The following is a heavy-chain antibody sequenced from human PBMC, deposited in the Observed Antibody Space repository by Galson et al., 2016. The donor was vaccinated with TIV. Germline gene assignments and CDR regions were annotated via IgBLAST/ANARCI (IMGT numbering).Heavy chain of an antibody. Sequence: SLRLSCAASGFSFSNAWMNWVRQAPGKGLEWVGRIKSKSDGGTIDYAAPVKDRFTISRDDSENTLYLQMNSLISEDTAVYYCTREGSSGYDLQQFDYWGQGTLATVSS. CDR3: TREGSSGYDLQQFDY. V-gene: IGHV3-15*01. D-gene: IGHD3-22*01. CDR1: GFSFSNAW. J-gene: IGHJ4*02. CDR2: IKSKSDGGTI.